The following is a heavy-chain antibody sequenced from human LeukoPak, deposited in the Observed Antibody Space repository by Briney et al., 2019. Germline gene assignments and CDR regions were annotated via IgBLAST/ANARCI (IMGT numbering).Heavy chain of an antibody. CDR3: ASGSLGDGYGVGDYYQYMDV. J-gene: IGHJ6*03. Sequence: GSSVKVFCRASGGTFNSYAISWVRQAPGQGLEWMGGIMPLFGTANYAQEFQGRVTFTTDESASTAYMEVSSLRSEDTAVYYCASGSLGDGYGVGDYYQYMDVWGKGTTVTVSS. V-gene: IGHV1-69*05. D-gene: IGHD5-24*01. CDR2: IMPLFGTA. CDR1: GGTFNSYA.